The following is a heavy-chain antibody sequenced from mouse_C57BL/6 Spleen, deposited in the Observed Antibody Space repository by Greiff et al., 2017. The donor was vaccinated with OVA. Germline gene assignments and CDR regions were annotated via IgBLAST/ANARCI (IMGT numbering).Heavy chain of an antibody. V-gene: IGHV1-50*01. J-gene: IGHJ3*01. Sequence: QVQLQQPGAELVEPGASVKLSCKASGYTFTSYWMQWVKQRPGQGLEWIGEIDPSDSYTNYNQKFKGKATLTVDTSSSTAYMQLSSLTSEDSAVYYCARSDGDWGQGTLVTVSA. CDR1: GYTFTSYW. CDR3: ARSDGD. CDR2: IDPSDSYT. D-gene: IGHD1-1*02.